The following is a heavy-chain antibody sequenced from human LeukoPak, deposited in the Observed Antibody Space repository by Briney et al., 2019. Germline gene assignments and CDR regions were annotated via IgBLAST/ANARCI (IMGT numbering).Heavy chain of an antibody. J-gene: IGHJ4*02. CDR2: IYYSGST. D-gene: IGHD5-24*01. CDR1: GGSIRSYY. V-gene: IGHV4-59*08. CDR3: ARAEEMATIRYYFDY. Sequence: SETLSLTCTVSGGSIRSYYWSWIRQPPGKGLEWIGYIYYSGSTNYNPSLKGRVTISVDTYKNQFSLKLSSVTAADTAVYYCARAEEMATIRYYFDYWGQGTLVTVSS.